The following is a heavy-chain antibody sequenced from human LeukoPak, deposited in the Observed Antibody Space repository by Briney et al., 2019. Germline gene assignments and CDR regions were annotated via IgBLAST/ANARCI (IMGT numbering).Heavy chain of an antibody. CDR1: GFTFSRYN. Sequence: PGGSLRLSCAASGFTFSRYNMNWVRQAPGKGLEWVSSISSGSSYIYYADSVKGRFTISRDNAKNSLYLQMNSLRTEDTALYYCAKDKGRGYSYGYFDYWGQGTLVTVSS. D-gene: IGHD5-18*01. CDR3: AKDKGRGYSYGYFDY. CDR2: ISSGSSYI. V-gene: IGHV3-21*04. J-gene: IGHJ4*02.